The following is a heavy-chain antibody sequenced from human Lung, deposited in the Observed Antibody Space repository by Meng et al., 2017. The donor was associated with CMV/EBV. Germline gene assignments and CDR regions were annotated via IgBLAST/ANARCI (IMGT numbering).Heavy chain of an antibody. J-gene: IGHJ3*01. D-gene: IGHD3-3*01. CDR1: GDSITDYY. Sequence: SXTXSLTCTVSGDSITDYYWIWIRQPPGKAPQYIGDVFYTGSTTYNPSLKGRVIISLDSSKSQFSLKLSSVTAADTAVYYCARVQAGSFSVWRQGTMVTVSS. CDR2: VFYTGST. V-gene: IGHV4-59*01. CDR3: ARVQAGSFSV.